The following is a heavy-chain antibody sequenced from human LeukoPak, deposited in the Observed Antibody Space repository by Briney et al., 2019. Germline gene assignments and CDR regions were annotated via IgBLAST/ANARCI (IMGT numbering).Heavy chain of an antibody. D-gene: IGHD3-9*01. CDR2: IYYSGST. Sequence: SETLSLTCAVYGGSFSGYYWSWIRQPPGKGLEWIGYIYYSGSTNYNPSLKSRVTISVDTSKNQFSLKLTSVTAADTAVYYCARQADYDILTGFDYWGQGTLVTVSS. V-gene: IGHV4-59*01. J-gene: IGHJ4*02. CDR1: GGSFSGYY. CDR3: ARQADYDILTGFDY.